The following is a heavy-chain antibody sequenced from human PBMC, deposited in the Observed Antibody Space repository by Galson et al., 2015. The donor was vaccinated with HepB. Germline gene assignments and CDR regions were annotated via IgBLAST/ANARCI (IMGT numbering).Heavy chain of an antibody. Sequence: SLRLSCAASGFTFSSYNMNWVRQAPGKGLEWVASILRSGNYVYYGDSVKGRFTVSRDNAKNSLDLQMNSLRAEDTAVYYCARDELRLFYGMDVWGHGTTVTVSS. V-gene: IGHV3-21*01. D-gene: IGHD4-23*01. J-gene: IGHJ6*02. CDR2: ILRSGNYV. CDR1: GFTFSSYN. CDR3: ARDELRLFYGMDV.